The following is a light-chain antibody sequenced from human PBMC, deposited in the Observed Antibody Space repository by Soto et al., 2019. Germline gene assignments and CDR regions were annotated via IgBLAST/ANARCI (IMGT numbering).Light chain of an antibody. Sequence: IVMTQSPATLSVSPWERATLSCRASQSISRNLAWYQQKPGAAPRLLIYDASNRATGIPARFSGSGSGTDFTLTISSLEPEDFAVYYCQQRSNWPGTFGQGTKVDIK. CDR1: QSISRN. V-gene: IGKV3-11*01. J-gene: IGKJ1*01. CDR3: QQRSNWPGT. CDR2: DAS.